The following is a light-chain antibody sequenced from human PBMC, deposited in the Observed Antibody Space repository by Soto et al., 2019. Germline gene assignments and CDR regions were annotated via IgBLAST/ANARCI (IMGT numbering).Light chain of an antibody. Sequence: QSALTQPASVSGSPGQSITISCTGTSSDVGGYDYVSWYQQHPGRAPNLMIFEVSNRPSGISNRFSGSKSGNTASLTISGLQAEDEADYYCSSFTSSSTQVLGGGTKLTVL. V-gene: IGLV2-14*01. CDR3: SSFTSSSTQV. J-gene: IGLJ3*02. CDR2: EVS. CDR1: SSDVGGYDY.